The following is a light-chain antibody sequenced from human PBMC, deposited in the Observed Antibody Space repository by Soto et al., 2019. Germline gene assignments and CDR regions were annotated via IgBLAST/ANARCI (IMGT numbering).Light chain of an antibody. Sequence: DIQMTQSPSTLSASVGDRVTITCRASQSISSWLAWYQQKPVKAPKLLIYAASTLQSGVPSRFSGGGSGTDFTLTISSLQPEDVATYYCQKYNSAPWGFGQGTKVDI. CDR3: QKYNSAPWG. J-gene: IGKJ1*01. CDR2: AAS. CDR1: QSISSW. V-gene: IGKV1-27*01.